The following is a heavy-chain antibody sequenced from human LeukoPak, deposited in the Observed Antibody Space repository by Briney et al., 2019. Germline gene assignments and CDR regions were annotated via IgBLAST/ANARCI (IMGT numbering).Heavy chain of an antibody. CDR2: ISGSGGST. D-gene: IGHD3-10*01. V-gene: IGHV3-23*01. CDR1: GFTFSSYA. CDR3: AKVADYYGSGSCDY. Sequence: GGSLRLSCAASGFTFSSYAMSWVRQAPGKGLEWVSAISGSGGSTYYADSVKGRFTIPRDNSKNTLYLQMNSLRAEDTAVYYCAKVADYYGSGSCDYWGQGTLVTVSS. J-gene: IGHJ4*02.